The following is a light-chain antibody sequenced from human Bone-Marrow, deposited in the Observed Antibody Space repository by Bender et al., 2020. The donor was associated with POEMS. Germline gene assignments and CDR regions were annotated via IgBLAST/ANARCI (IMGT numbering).Light chain of an antibody. CDR3: SSYAGNNNVI. CDR2: DVN. J-gene: IGLJ2*01. V-gene: IGLV2-14*01. CDR1: SNDVGGYDY. Sequence: QSALTQPASVSGSPGQSITISCTGTSNDVGGYDYVSWYQQHPGKVPKLMIYDVNTRPSGVSNRFSASKSGSTASLTISGLQAEDEADYYCSSYAGNNNVIFGGGTNLAVL.